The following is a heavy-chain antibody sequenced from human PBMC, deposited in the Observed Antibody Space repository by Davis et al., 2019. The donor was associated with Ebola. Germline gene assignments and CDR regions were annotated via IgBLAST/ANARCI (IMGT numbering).Heavy chain of an antibody. Sequence: GESLKISCSVSGFMFSSYTMHWVRQAPGKGLQYVSGITNNGGSTYYADSVKGRFTISRDNSKNTLYLQMNSLRAEDTAVYYCARAHYDFWSGRFDYWGQGTLVTVSS. D-gene: IGHD3-3*01. CDR2: ITNNGGST. CDR3: ARAHYDFWSGRFDY. J-gene: IGHJ4*02. V-gene: IGHV3-64*04. CDR1: GFMFSSYT.